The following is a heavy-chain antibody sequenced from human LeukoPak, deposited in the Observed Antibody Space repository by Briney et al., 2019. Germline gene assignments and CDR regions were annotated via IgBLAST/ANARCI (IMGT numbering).Heavy chain of an antibody. V-gene: IGHV3-7*03. J-gene: IGHJ4*02. CDR2: IKQDGSEK. CDR3: ARVPSNALFDY. D-gene: IGHD4-11*01. CDR1: GFTFSSYW. Sequence: GGSLSLSCAASGFTFSSYWMSWVRQAPGKGLEWVANIKQDGSEKYYVDSVKGRFTISRDNAKNSLYLQMNSLRAEDTAVYYCARVPSNALFDYWGQGTLVTVSS.